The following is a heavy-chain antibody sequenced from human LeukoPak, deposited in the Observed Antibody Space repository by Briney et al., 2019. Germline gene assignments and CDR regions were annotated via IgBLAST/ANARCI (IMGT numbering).Heavy chain of an antibody. CDR1: GGSFSGYY. CDR2: INHGGST. D-gene: IGHD6-19*01. CDR3: ASLAGPGYYYYGMDV. J-gene: IGHJ6*02. V-gene: IGHV4-34*01. Sequence: SETLSLTCAVYGGSFSGYYWSWIRQPPGKGLEWIGEINHGGSTNYNPSLKSRVTISVDTSKNQFSLKLSSVTAADTAVYYCASLAGPGYYYYGMDVWGQGTTVTVSS.